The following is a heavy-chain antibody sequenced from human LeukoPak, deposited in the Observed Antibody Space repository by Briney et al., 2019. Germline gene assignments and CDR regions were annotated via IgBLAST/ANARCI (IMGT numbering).Heavy chain of an antibody. CDR1: GFTLSSYA. J-gene: IGHJ6*03. CDR2: ISASGGST. Sequence: GGSLRLSCAASGFTLSSYAMSWVRQAPGKGLEWVSSISASGGSTNYADSVKGRFTISRDNSKNTVYLQMNSLRAEDTAVYYCATLTSAYYYYYYMDVWAKGTTVTVSS. CDR3: ATLTSAYYYYYYMDV. V-gene: IGHV3-23*01.